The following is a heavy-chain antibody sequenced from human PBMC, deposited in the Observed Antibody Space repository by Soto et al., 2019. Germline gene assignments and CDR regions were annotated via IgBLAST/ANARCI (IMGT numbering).Heavy chain of an antibody. Sequence: SETLSLTCAVSGGSISSGGYSWSWIRQPPGKGLEWIGYIYHSGSTYYNPSLKSRVTISVDRSKNQFSLKLSAVTAADTAVYYCASKLGESLADAFAIWGQGTMVTVSS. J-gene: IGHJ3*02. CDR1: GGSISSGGYS. CDR3: ASKLGESLADAFAI. V-gene: IGHV4-30-2*01. CDR2: IYHSGST. D-gene: IGHD3-16*01.